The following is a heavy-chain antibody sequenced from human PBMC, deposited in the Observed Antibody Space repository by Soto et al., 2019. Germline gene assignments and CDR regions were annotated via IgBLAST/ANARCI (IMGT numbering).Heavy chain of an antibody. J-gene: IGHJ4*02. D-gene: IGHD3-22*01. V-gene: IGHV1-18*04. CDR3: ARDTYDTTGYPLDS. CDR1: GYTFTSYG. Sequence: XSVKVSCKASGYTFTSYGISWVRQALGQGLEWMGWISTFHGNTNYAQKFQGSVTMTTDTSTSTGYMELRSLTSDDTAIYYCARDTYDTTGYPLDSWGQGPLVTVSS. CDR2: ISTFHGNT.